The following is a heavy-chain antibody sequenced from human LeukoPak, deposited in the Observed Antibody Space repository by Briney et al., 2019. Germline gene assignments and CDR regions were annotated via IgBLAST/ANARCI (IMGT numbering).Heavy chain of an antibody. CDR3: AKDQRQRAAVGPDY. J-gene: IGHJ4*02. CDR1: GFTFRSYA. D-gene: IGHD6-13*01. CDR2: ISGSGDST. Sequence: GGSLRLSCAASGFTFRSYAMSWVRQAPGKGLEWVSAISGSGDSTYYADSVKGRFTISRDNSKNTLYLQMNSLRAEDTAVYYCAKDQRQRAAVGPDYWGQGTLVTVSS. V-gene: IGHV3-23*01.